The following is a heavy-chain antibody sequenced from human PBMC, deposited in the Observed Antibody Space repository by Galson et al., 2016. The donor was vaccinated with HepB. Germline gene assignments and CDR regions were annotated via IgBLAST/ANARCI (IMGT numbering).Heavy chain of an antibody. CDR1: GYSFASYW. CDR3: AAPTSYDTSGHYDY. V-gene: IGHV5-51*01. D-gene: IGHD3-22*01. J-gene: IGHJ4*02. Sequence: SGAEVKKPGESLKISCTGSGYSFASYWIGWLRQMPGKGLEWMGIIYPYDSDPRYSPSFQGQVTISVDNSNSTAYLHWSSLKASDTSMYYGAAPTSYDTSGHYDYWGQGTLVTVSS. CDR2: IYPYDSDP.